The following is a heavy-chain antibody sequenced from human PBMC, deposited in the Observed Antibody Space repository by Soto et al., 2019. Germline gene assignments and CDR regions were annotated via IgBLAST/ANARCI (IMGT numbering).Heavy chain of an antibody. D-gene: IGHD3-16*01. CDR3: ASGGNWFDP. CDR1: GGSISNYY. Sequence: LSLTCNVSGGSISNYYWTWVRQSPEKGLEWIGYMYYNGNINYNPSLKSRVTISIDTSKNQFSLTLKSVTAADTAVYYCASGGNWFDPWGQGVLVTVYS. J-gene: IGHJ5*02. V-gene: IGHV4-59*01. CDR2: MYYNGNI.